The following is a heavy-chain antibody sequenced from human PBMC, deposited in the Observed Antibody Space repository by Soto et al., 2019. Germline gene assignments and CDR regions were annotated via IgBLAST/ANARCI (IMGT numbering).Heavy chain of an antibody. D-gene: IGHD6-19*01. Sequence: EVQQLESGGGLVQPGGSLRLSCAASGFTFSSYGMSWVRQAPGKGLEWVAAISGSGGSTYNADSVKGRFTISRDNSKNTLYLQMNSLRAEDTAVYYCSTNAGYSIGWYLDWGQGTLGTVAS. CDR3: STNAGYSIGWYLD. J-gene: IGHJ4*02. V-gene: IGHV3-23*01. CDR2: ISGSGGST. CDR1: GFTFSSYG.